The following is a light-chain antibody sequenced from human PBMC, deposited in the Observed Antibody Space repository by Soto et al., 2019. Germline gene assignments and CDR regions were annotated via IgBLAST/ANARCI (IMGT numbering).Light chain of an antibody. V-gene: IGKV3-20*01. Sequence: EIVLTQSPGTLSLSPGERATLSCRVNQSVSSNYLAWYQQKPGQAPRPLIYGASSRATGIPDRFSGSGAGTDFTLTISRLEPEDFAVYYCQQYGSSPWTFGQGTKVEIK. J-gene: IGKJ1*01. CDR1: QSVSSNY. CDR2: GAS. CDR3: QQYGSSPWT.